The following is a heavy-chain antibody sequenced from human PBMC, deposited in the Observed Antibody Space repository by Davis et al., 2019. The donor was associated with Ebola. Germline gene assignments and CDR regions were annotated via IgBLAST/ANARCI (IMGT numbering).Heavy chain of an antibody. CDR1: GGSISSHY. Sequence: PSETLSLTCTVSGGSISSHYWTWIRQPPGKGLEWIGYIYYRGSTNYKPSLKGRVTMSIDTSNNQLSLKVNSVTAADTAIYYCARGVWLGDNWFDPWGQGIPVTVSS. D-gene: IGHD6-19*01. CDR3: ARGVWLGDNWFDP. CDR2: IYYRGST. V-gene: IGHV4-59*11. J-gene: IGHJ5*02.